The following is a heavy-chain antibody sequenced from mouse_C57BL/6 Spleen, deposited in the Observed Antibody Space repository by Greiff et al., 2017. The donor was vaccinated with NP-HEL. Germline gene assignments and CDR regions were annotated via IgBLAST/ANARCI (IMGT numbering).Heavy chain of an antibody. V-gene: IGHV6-6*01. CDR3: TGGDYDPFYWYFDV. CDR1: GFTFSDAW. D-gene: IGHD2-4*01. Sequence: EVKLMESGGGLVQPGGSMKLSCAASGFTFSDAWMDWVRQSPEKGLEWVAEIRNKANNHATYYAESVKGRFTISRDDSKSSVYLQMNSLRAEDTGIYYCTGGDYDPFYWYFDVWGTGTTVTVSS. J-gene: IGHJ1*03. CDR2: IRNKANNHAT.